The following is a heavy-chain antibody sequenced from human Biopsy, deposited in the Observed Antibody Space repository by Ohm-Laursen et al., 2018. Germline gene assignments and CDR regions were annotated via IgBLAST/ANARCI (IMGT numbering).Heavy chain of an antibody. CDR3: ARDSSRRARGGGTDV. V-gene: IGHV3-21*01. Sequence: SLRLSCSAAGFSVSSYDMNWVRQPPGKGLEWISYISETSSHIYDADSVRGRFTVARDIAKNSLYLQLNSLRVEDTAVYYCARDSSRRARGGGTDVWGQGTTVTVSS. D-gene: IGHD6-6*01. CDR1: GFSVSSYD. CDR2: ISETSSHI. J-gene: IGHJ6*02.